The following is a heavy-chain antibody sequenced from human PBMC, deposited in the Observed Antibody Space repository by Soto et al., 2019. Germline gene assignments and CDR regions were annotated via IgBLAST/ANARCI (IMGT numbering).Heavy chain of an antibody. CDR2: INPISGRT. CDR3: ARGSKWKPNWFDP. CDR1: GYTFTYYY. D-gene: IGHD1-1*01. V-gene: IGHV1-2*02. J-gene: IGHJ5*02. Sequence: AAVKVSCEASGYTFTYYYMHWAPQAPGQGLECMGWINPISGRTMFAQKFQGRVTMTRDTSITTVYMELTSLTSDDTPVYYCARGSKWKPNWFDPWAQATLVT.